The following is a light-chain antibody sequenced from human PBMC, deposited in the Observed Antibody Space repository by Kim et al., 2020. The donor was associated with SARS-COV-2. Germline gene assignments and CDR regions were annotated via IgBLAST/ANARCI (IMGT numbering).Light chain of an antibody. J-gene: IGLJ1*01. CDR1: SSDVGFYNH. CDR3: SSYAGSDNYV. V-gene: IGLV2-8*01. Sequence: GHSVTISCTGTSSDVGFYNHVSWYQQYPGKAPKLMIYEVSKRPSGVPDRFSGSKAGNAASLTVSGLQAEDEADYYCSSYAGSDNYVFGTGTKVTVL. CDR2: EVS.